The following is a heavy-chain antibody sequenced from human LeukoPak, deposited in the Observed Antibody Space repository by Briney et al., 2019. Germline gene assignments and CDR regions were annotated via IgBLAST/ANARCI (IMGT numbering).Heavy chain of an antibody. CDR1: GGSISSSY. V-gene: IGHV4-59*01. Sequence: SETLSLTCTVSGGSISSSYWSWIRQPPGKGLEWIGYIYYSGSTNYNPSLKSRVTISVDTSKNQFSLKLSSVIAADTAVYYCARGKQWPDYWGQGTLVSVSS. D-gene: IGHD6-19*01. CDR3: ARGKQWPDY. J-gene: IGHJ4*02. CDR2: IYYSGST.